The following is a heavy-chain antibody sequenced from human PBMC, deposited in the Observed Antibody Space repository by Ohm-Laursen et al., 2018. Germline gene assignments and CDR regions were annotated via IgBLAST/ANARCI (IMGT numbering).Heavy chain of an antibody. D-gene: IGHD1-26*01. CDR1: GYTFTGYY. V-gene: IGHV1-2*02. CDR3: ARVATRGYNWFDP. Sequence: ASVKVSCNASGYTFTGYYMHWVRQAPGQGLEWMGWINPNSGGTNYAQKFQGRVIMTRDTSISTAYMELSRLRSDDTAVYYCARVATRGYNWFDPWGQGTLVTVSS. J-gene: IGHJ5*02. CDR2: INPNSGGT.